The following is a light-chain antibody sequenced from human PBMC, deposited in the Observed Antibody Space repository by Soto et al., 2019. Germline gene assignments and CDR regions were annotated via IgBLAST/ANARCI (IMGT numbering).Light chain of an antibody. V-gene: IGLV2-8*01. CDR3: SSDAGSSNV. CDR1: SSDVGGYNY. J-gene: IGLJ1*01. CDR2: EVN. Sequence: QSALTQPPSASGSPGQSVAISCTGTSSDVGGYNYVSWYQQHPGKAPKLMIYEVNKRPSGVPDRFSGSKSGNTASLTVSGRQAEDEADYYCSSDAGSSNVFGTGTKGTVL.